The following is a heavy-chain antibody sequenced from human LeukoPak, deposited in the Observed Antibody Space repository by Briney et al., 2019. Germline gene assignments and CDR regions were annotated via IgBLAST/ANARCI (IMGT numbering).Heavy chain of an antibody. CDR2: IYYSGST. Sequence: SETLSLTCTVSGGSISSSSYYWGWIRQPPGKGLEWIGSIYYSGSTYYNPSLKSRVTISVDTSKNQFSLKLSSVTAADTAVYYCARSRIAVAGTSSYWYFDLWGRGTLVTVSS. J-gene: IGHJ2*01. CDR1: GGSISSSSYY. V-gene: IGHV4-39*01. CDR3: ARSRIAVAGTSSYWYFDL. D-gene: IGHD6-19*01.